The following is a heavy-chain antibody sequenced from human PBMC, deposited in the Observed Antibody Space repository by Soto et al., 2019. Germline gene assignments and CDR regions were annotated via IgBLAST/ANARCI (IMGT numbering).Heavy chain of an antibody. CDR1: CASITTYY. D-gene: IGHD3-10*01. J-gene: IGHJ5*02. Sequence: KPSETLSLTCSVSCASITTYYWSWIRQPPGKGVELIGSISYRGSSKYNPSLESRVMISLYTSKHQFSLRLTSVTAPDTALYYCARDWDSSGLFDPWGQGALVTVS. V-gene: IGHV4-59*01. CDR3: ARDWDSSGLFDP. CDR2: ISYRGSS.